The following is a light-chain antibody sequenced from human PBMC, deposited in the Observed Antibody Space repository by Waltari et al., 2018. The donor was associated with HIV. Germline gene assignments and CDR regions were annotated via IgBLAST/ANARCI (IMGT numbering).Light chain of an antibody. CDR3: AAWDDILSGWV. CDR1: SANIGNT. J-gene: IGLJ3*02. Sequence: QSVLTQPPSASGAPGQRVPISSSGSSANIGNTVHGYQQLPGTAPKVLIYRDNQRPSGVPDRFSGSRSGPSASLDVSGLRSEGEANYICAAWDDILSGWVFGGGTKLTVL. CDR2: RDN. V-gene: IGLV1-47*01.